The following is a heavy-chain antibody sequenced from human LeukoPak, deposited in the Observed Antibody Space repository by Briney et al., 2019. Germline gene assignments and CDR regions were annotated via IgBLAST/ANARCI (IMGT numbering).Heavy chain of an antibody. J-gene: IGHJ4*02. CDR3: LKGGWATIGPPKD. CDR1: GFTFRSHA. Sequence: GWSLRLSCSAAGFTFRSHAMHWVRQAPGKGLEYSSTISHDGGLTYYADSVKGRFTISRDNSKNTLYLQMNNLRPEDTAVYHCLKGGWATIGPPKDWGQGTLVTVSS. CDR2: ISHDGGLT. D-gene: IGHD5-24*01. V-gene: IGHV3-64D*08.